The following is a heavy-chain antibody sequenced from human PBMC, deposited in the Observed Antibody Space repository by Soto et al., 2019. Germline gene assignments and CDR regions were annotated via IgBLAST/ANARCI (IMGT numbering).Heavy chain of an antibody. CDR3: ARRGYSSSWYYYYYYGMDV. CDR2: MNPNSGNT. V-gene: IGHV1-8*01. J-gene: IGHJ6*02. Sequence: QVQLVQSGAEVKKPGASVKVSCKASGYTFTSYDINWVRQATGQGLEWMGWMNPNSGNTGYAQKFQGRVTXTXNTXISTAYVELSSQRSEDTAVYYCARRGYSSSWYYYYYYGMDVWGQGTTVTVSS. D-gene: IGHD6-13*01. CDR1: GYTFTSYD.